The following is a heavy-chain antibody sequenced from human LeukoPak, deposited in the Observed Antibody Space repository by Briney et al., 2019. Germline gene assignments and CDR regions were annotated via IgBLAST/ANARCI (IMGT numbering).Heavy chain of an antibody. CDR2: IYSGGST. J-gene: IGHJ3*02. D-gene: IGHD3-22*01. V-gene: IGHV3-53*01. CDR3: ARVNYDKTGEALDI. Sequence: PGGSLRLSCAASGFTVSSNYMSWVRQAPGKGLEWVSVIYSGGSTYYADSVKGRFTISGDNSKNTLYLQMNSLRAEDTAVYYCARVNYDKTGEALDIWGQGTMVTVSS. CDR1: GFTVSSNY.